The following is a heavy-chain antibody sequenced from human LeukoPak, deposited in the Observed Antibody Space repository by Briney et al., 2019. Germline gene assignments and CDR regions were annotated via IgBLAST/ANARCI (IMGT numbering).Heavy chain of an antibody. Sequence: GGSLRLSCAASGFSFDDYGLTWVRQAPGKGLEWVSGINWNGDSTDYADSVKGRFTISRDNAKNSLYLQMNSLRAEDTAVYYCARGRTLGGDYWGQGTLVTVSS. CDR1: GFSFDDYG. J-gene: IGHJ4*02. V-gene: IGHV3-20*04. CDR2: INWNGDST. D-gene: IGHD3-16*01. CDR3: ARGRTLGGDY.